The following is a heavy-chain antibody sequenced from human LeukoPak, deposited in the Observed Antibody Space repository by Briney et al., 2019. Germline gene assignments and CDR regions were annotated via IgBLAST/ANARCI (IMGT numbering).Heavy chain of an antibody. V-gene: IGHV3-23*01. Sequence: GGSLRLSCAASGFTFSSYGMSWVRQAPGKGLDWVSSINGGGGSTYYADSVKGRFTISRDNSRNTLYLQMNSLRAEDTAVYYCAKIGANVGFWGQGTLVTVSS. D-gene: IGHD4/OR15-4a*01. CDR3: AKIGANVGF. CDR2: INGGGGST. J-gene: IGHJ4*02. CDR1: GFTFSSYG.